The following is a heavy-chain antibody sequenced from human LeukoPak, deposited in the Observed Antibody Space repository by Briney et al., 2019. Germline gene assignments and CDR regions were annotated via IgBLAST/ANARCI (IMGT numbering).Heavy chain of an antibody. V-gene: IGHV3-23*01. D-gene: IGHD2-15*01. CDR1: GFTFSSYD. CDR3: AKGRAIEVLSAFNY. Sequence: GGSLRLSCAASGFTFSSYDMSWVRQAPGKGLEWVSAISGSGGSTYYADSVKGRFTISRDNSKNTLYLQMNSLRAEDTAVYYCAKGRAIEVLSAFNYWGQGTVVTVSS. CDR2: ISGSGGST. J-gene: IGHJ4*02.